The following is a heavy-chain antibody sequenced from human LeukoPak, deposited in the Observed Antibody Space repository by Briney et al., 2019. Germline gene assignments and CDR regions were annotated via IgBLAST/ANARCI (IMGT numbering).Heavy chain of an antibody. D-gene: IGHD1-26*01. V-gene: IGHV4-39*01. CDR2: IYYSGST. CDR1: GGSISSSSYY. J-gene: IGHJ3*02. Sequence: PSETLSLTCTVSGGSISSSSYYWGWIRQPPGKGLEWIGSIYYSGSTYYNPSLKSRVTISVDTSKNQFSLKLSSVTAADTAVYYCARHGSGSYEIMAFDIWGQGTMVTVSS. CDR3: ARHGSGSYEIMAFDI.